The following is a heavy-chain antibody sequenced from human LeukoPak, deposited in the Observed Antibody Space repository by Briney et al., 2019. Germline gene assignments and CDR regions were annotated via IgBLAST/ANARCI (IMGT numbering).Heavy chain of an antibody. Sequence: SETLSLTCTVSGGSISSSSYYWGWIRQPPGKGLEWIGSIYYSGSTYYNPSLKSRVTISVDTSKNQFSLKLSSVTAADTAVYYCARGYRSSLINWFDPWGQGTLVTVSS. D-gene: IGHD1-14*01. J-gene: IGHJ5*02. V-gene: IGHV4-39*07. CDR3: ARGYRSSLINWFDP. CDR2: IYYSGST. CDR1: GGSISSSSYY.